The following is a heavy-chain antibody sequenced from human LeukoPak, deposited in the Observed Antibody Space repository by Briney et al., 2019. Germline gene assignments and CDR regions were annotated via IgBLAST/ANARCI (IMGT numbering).Heavy chain of an antibody. D-gene: IGHD3-10*01. CDR3: ARHGYSTMAPIDY. CDR1: GFTFSSYE. V-gene: IGHV3-48*03. J-gene: IGHJ4*02. CDR2: ISSSGGTM. Sequence: GGSLRLSCAASGFTFSSYEMNWVRQAPGKGLEWVSYISSSGGTMYYADSVKGRFTISRDNAKNSLYLQMNSLRAEDTAVYYCARHGYSTMAPIDYWGQGTLVTVSS.